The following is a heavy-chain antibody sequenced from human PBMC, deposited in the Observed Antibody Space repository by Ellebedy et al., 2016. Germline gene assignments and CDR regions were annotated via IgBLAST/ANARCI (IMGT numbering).Heavy chain of an antibody. J-gene: IGHJ4*02. D-gene: IGHD3-16*01. CDR1: GGSISSSSYY. V-gene: IGHV4-39*01. CDR2: IYYSGST. CDR3: ARVPTTTLGAFDY. Sequence: SETLSLTXTVSGGSISSSSYYWGWIRQPPGKGLEWIGSIYYSGSTYYNPSLKSRVTISVDTSKNQFSLKLSSVTAADTAVYYCARVPTTTLGAFDYWGQGTLVTVSS.